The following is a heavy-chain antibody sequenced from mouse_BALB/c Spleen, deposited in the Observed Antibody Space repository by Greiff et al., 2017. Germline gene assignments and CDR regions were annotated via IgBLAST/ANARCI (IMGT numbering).Heavy chain of an antibody. CDR1: GFTFSSYG. V-gene: IGHV5-6*01. J-gene: IGHJ3*01. Sequence: EVKLVESGGDLVKPGGSLKLSCAASGFTFSSYGMSWVRQTPDKRLEWVATISSGGSYTYYPDSVKGRFTISRDNAKNTLYLQMSSLKSEDTAMYYCARQDWFAYWGQGTLVTVSA. CDR2: ISSGGSYT. CDR3: ARQDWFAY.